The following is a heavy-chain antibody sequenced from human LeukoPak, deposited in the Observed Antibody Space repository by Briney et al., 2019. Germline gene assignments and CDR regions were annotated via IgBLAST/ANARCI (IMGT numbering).Heavy chain of an antibody. CDR2: IHYTGST. D-gene: IGHD4-17*01. J-gene: IGHJ4*02. Sequence: PSETLSLTCTVSGGSISNYFWSWIRQPPGKGLEWIGYIHYTGSTNYNPSLKSRLTISVDTSKNQFSLKLSSVTAADTAVYYCARGDDYGDYVGYWGQGTLVTVSS. CDR1: GGSISNYF. V-gene: IGHV4-59*08. CDR3: ARGDDYGDYVGY.